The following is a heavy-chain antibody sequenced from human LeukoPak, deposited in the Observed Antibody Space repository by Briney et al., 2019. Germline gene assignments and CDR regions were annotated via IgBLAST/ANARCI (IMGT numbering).Heavy chain of an antibody. CDR3: ARAPLLDY. Sequence: PSAFQPLTCTVSDGSKISGGYYWSWIHKHPGKGLEWIGYIYYSGSTYYNPSLKSRVTISVDTSKNQFSLKLSSVTAADTAVYYCARAPLLDYWGQGTLVTVSS. J-gene: IGHJ4*02. CDR1: DGSKISGGYY. V-gene: IGHV4-31*03. CDR2: IYYSGST.